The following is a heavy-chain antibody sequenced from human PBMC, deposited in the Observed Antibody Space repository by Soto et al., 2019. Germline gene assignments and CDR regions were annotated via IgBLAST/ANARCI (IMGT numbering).Heavy chain of an antibody. CDR1: GGSISSYY. Sequence: SETLSLTCTVSGGSISSYYWSWIRQPPGKGLEWIGYIYYSGSTNYNPSLKSRVTISVDTSKNQFSLKLSSVTAADTAVYYCERVLYYDFWSYYFDYWGQGTLVTVSS. V-gene: IGHV4-59*01. CDR3: ERVLYYDFWSYYFDY. J-gene: IGHJ4*02. CDR2: IYYSGST. D-gene: IGHD3-3*01.